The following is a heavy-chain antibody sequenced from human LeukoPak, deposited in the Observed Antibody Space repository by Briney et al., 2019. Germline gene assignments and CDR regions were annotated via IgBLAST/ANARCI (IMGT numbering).Heavy chain of an antibody. D-gene: IGHD1-1*01. Sequence: ASVKDSCKVSGSSLTKLSMHWVRLPPGKGPEWMGGFEPEDGKIICAQKFEGRLTMTEDTSTETAYMELSSLRSEDTAVYYCVASSPYIWKARDFWGQGSLVIVSS. V-gene: IGHV1-24*01. CDR3: VASSPYIWKARDF. CDR1: GSSLTKLS. CDR2: FEPEDGKI. J-gene: IGHJ4*02.